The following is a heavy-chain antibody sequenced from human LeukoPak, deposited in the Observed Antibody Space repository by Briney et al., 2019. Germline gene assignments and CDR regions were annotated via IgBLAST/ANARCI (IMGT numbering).Heavy chain of an antibody. D-gene: IGHD3-9*01. V-gene: IGHV3-11*01. Sequence: GGALRLSCAASGFTFSDYDMSWIRQAPGKGLEGVSYSSISCRTIYYADSGKGLFPITRDNAKSSVYLQMSRLRDEDPAVYYCAREYYDILPRKGYYMDVWGKGTTVTVS. CDR2: SSISCRTI. CDR1: GFTFSDYD. J-gene: IGHJ6*03. CDR3: AREYYDILPRKGYYMDV.